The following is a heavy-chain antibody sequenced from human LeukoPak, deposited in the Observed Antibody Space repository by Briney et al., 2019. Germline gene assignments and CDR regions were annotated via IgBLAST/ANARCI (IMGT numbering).Heavy chain of an antibody. CDR1: GYTLTELS. V-gene: IGHV1-24*01. CDR2: FDPEDGET. D-gene: IGHD6-19*01. Sequence: GASVKVSCKVSGYTLTELSMHWVRQAPGKGLEWMGGFDPEDGETIYAQKFQGRVTMTEDTSTDTAYMELSSLRSEDTAVYYCATFVADRGAFDIWGQGTMVTVSS. J-gene: IGHJ3*02. CDR3: ATFVADRGAFDI.